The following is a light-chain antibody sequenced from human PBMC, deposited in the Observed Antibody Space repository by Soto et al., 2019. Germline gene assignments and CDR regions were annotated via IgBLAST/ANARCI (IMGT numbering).Light chain of an antibody. J-gene: IGKJ1*01. Sequence: DIQMTQSHSTLSASVGDRVTITCRASQSISSWLAWYQQKPGKAHKLLIYDASRLESGVPSRFSGGGSGTEFTLTISSLQPDDFATYYCQQYNIYPWTFGQGTKVEIK. CDR3: QQYNIYPWT. CDR2: DAS. V-gene: IGKV1-5*01. CDR1: QSISSW.